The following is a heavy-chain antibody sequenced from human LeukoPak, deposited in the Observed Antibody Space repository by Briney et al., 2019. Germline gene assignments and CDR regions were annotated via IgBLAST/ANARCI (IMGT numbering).Heavy chain of an antibody. Sequence: GGSLRLSCAASGFTVNNNYMSWIRQAPGKGLEWVSYISSSGSTIYYTDSVKGRFTISRDSAKNSLYLQMNSLRAEDTAVYYCARDKSVSSPGFDYWGQGTLVTVSS. J-gene: IGHJ4*02. V-gene: IGHV3-11*01. CDR2: ISSSGSTI. D-gene: IGHD2-8*02. CDR1: GFTVNNNY. CDR3: ARDKSVSSPGFDY.